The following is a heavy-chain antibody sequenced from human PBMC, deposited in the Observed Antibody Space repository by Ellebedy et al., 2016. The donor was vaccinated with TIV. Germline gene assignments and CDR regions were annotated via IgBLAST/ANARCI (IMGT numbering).Heavy chain of an antibody. CDR1: GFMFSSYA. D-gene: IGHD6-13*01. V-gene: IGHV3-23*01. CDR3: AKDHGRSSDY. CDR2: ISETGGST. Sequence: PGGSLRLSCAASGFMFSSYAMSWVRQAPGKGLEWVSSISETGGSTFYADSVKGRFTISRDNSKNTLHLQMSSLRAEDTAIYYCAKDHGRSSDYWGQGTLVTVSS. J-gene: IGHJ4*02.